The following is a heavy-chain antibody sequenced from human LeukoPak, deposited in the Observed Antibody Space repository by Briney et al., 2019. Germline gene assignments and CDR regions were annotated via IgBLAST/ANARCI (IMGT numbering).Heavy chain of an antibody. J-gene: IGHJ4*02. Sequence: GGSLRLSCAASGFTFSSYAMSWVRQAPGKGLEWVSAISGSGGSTYYADSVKGRFTISRDNSKNTLYLQMNSLRAEDTAVYYCAKAQQQLVQVAAFDYWGQGTLVTVSS. V-gene: IGHV3-23*01. CDR2: ISGSGGST. CDR3: AKAQQQLVQVAAFDY. D-gene: IGHD6-13*01. CDR1: GFTFSSYA.